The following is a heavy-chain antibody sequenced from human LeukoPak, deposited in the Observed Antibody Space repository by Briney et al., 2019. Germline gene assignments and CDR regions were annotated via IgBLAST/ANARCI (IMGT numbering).Heavy chain of an antibody. J-gene: IGHJ3*02. CDR1: GFTFSSYS. CDR2: ISSASTFI. V-gene: IGHV3-21*01. D-gene: IGHD5-24*01. CDR3: AREPHDFHEDDGFDI. Sequence: PGGSLTLSCAASGFTFSSYSIYWVRQAPGKGLEWVSSISSASTFIYYANSVRGRFTVSRDNAKNSLFLHMNSLRAEDTALYYGAREPHDFHEDDGFDIWGQGTMVTVSS.